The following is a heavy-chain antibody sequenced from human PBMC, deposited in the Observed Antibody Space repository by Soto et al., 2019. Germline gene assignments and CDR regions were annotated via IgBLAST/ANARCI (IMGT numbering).Heavy chain of an antibody. CDR1: GFSLRTSGVG. CDR3: AKSGSSGWYGWFDP. D-gene: IGHD6-19*01. CDR2: IYWNDDK. V-gene: IGHV2-5*01. Sequence: SGPTLVNPTHTLTVTCIFSGFSLRTSGVGVGWIRQPPGKALEWLGFIYWNDDKRYSPSLKSRLTITKDTSKNQVVLTMTNMDPVDKATYYCAKSGSSGWYGWFDPWGQGTLVTVSS. J-gene: IGHJ5*02.